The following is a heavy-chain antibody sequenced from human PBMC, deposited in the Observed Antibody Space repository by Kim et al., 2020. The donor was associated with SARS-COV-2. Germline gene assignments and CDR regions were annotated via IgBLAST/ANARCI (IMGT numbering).Heavy chain of an antibody. J-gene: IGHJ4*02. CDR3: ARGGRRITMVRGVIPYYFDY. CDR2: IYHSGST. CDR1: GGSISSSNW. D-gene: IGHD3-10*01. V-gene: IGHV4-4*02. Sequence: SETLSLTCAVSGGSISSSNWWSWVRQPPGKGLEWIGEIYHSGSTNYNPSLKSRVTISVDKSKNQFSLKLSSVTAADTAVYYCARGGRRITMVRGVIPYYFDYWGQGTLVTVSS.